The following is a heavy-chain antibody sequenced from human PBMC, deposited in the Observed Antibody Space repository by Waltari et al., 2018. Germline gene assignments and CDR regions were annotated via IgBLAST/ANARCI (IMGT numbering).Heavy chain of an antibody. J-gene: IGHJ4*02. D-gene: IGHD3-16*02. CDR1: GGSISSGSYY. Sequence: QVQLQESGPGLVKPSQTLSLTCTVSGGSISSGSYYWSWIRQPAGKGLEWIGRIYTSGSTNPNPSLKIRVTISVDTSKNQFSLKLSSVTAADTAVYYCARAPYDYVWGSYRLDYWGQGTLVTVSS. CDR3: ARAPYDYVWGSYRLDY. V-gene: IGHV4-61*02. CDR2: IYTSGST.